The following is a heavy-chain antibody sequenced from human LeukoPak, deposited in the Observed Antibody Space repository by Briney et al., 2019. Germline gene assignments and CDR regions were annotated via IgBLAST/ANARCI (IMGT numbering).Heavy chain of an antibody. Sequence: GGSLRLSCAASGFTFDDYGMSWVRQAPGKGLEWVSGINWNSVSTAYADSVKGRFTISRDNAKNSLYLQMNSLRAEDTAVYYCARDFGARGWLDYWGQGTLVTVSS. V-gene: IGHV3-20*04. J-gene: IGHJ4*02. CDR1: GFTFDDYG. CDR2: INWNSVST. D-gene: IGHD6-19*01. CDR3: ARDFGARGWLDY.